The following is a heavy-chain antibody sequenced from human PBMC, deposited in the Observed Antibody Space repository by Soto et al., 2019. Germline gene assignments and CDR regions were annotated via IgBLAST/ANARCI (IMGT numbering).Heavy chain of an antibody. CDR1: GFTFSSDG. CDR3: AKDEDIVVVVAATDY. V-gene: IGHV3-30*18. D-gene: IGHD2-15*01. CDR2: ISYDGSNK. Sequence: QVQLVESGGGVVQPGMSVRLSCAASGFTFSSDGMHWVRQAPGKGLEWVAVISYDGSNKYYADSVKGRFTISRDNSKNSLYLQMKSLRAEDTAVYYCAKDEDIVVVVAATDYWGQGTLVTVSS. J-gene: IGHJ4*02.